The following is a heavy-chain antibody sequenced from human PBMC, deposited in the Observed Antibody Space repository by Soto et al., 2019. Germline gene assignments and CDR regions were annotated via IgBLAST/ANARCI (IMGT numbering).Heavy chain of an antibody. D-gene: IGHD3-10*01. V-gene: IGHV4-30-4*01. CDR2: IYYSGST. CDR3: ARDHYGFYYYGMDV. Sequence: SETLSLTCTVSGGPISSGDYYWSWIRQPPGKGLEWIGYIYYSGSTYYNPSLKSRVTISVDTSKNQFSLKLSSVTAADTAVYYCARDHYGFYYYGMDVWGQGTTVTISS. CDR1: GGPISSGDYY. J-gene: IGHJ6*02.